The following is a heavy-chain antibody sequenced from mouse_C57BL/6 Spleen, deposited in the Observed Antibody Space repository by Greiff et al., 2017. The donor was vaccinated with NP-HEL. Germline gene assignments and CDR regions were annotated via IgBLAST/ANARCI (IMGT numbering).Heavy chain of an antibody. CDR1: GYTFTSYW. CDR3: ARPPLYYGNYDYAMDY. J-gene: IGHJ4*01. Sequence: QVQLQQPGAELVRPGTSVKLSCKASGYTFTSYWMHWVKQRPGQGLEWIGVIDPSDSYTNYNQKFKGKATLTVDTSSSTAYMQLSSLTSEDSAVYYCARPPLYYGNYDYAMDYWGQGTSVTVSS. D-gene: IGHD2-1*01. CDR2: IDPSDSYT. V-gene: IGHV1-59*01.